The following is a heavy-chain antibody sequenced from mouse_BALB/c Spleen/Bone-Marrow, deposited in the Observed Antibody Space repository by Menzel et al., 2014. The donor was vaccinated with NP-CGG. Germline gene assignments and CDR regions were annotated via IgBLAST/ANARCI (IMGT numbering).Heavy chain of an antibody. CDR1: GYTFKNYD. CDR3: ARSISISTATDY. CDR2: IFLGNGST. V-gene: IGHV1S19*01. Sequence: QVQLQQSGAELVKPGASVKLSCKASGYTFKNYDIHWVRQRPEQGLEWIGWIFLGNGSTNYNEKFRGKATLTTDKSSSTAYMQLSRLTSEDSAVYFCARSISISTATDYWGQGTTLTVSS. J-gene: IGHJ2*01. D-gene: IGHD1-2*01.